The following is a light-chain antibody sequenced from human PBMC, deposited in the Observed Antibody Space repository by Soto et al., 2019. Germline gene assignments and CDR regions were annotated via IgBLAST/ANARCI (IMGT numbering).Light chain of an antibody. CDR3: QQYNSYST. CDR1: QSISTW. CDR2: KAS. J-gene: IGKJ1*01. Sequence: DIQMTQSPSTLSASVGDRVTITCRASQSISTWLAWYQQKPGKAPKLLIYKASDLHSGVPSRFSGSGSGTEFTLTSSGLQPDDFATYYCQQYNSYSTFGQGTKVEIK. V-gene: IGKV1-5*03.